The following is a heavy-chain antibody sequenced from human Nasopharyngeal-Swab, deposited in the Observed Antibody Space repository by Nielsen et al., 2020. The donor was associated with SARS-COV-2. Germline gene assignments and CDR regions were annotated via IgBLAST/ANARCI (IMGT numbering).Heavy chain of an antibody. J-gene: IGHJ4*02. CDR3: ARADWNDPTTFDY. V-gene: IGHV3-30-3*01. D-gene: IGHD1-1*01. CDR1: GFTFRRSA. CDR2: ISYDGSNK. Sequence: GGSLRLSCASSGFTFRRSAMHWVRQAPGKGLEWVAVISYDGSNKYYADSVKGRFTISRDNSKNTLYLQMNSLRAEDTAVYYCARADWNDPTTFDYWGQGTLVTVSS.